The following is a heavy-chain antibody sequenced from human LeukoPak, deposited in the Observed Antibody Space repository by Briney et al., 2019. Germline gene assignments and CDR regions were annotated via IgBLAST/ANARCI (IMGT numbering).Heavy chain of an antibody. CDR2: ISSSGGYI. D-gene: IGHD5-18*01. CDR1: GFIFSSYA. CDR3: ARLRDTVTSASDY. J-gene: IGHJ4*02. Sequence: GGSLRLSCAASGFIFSSYAMHWVRQAPGKGLEWVATISSSGGYIYYADSVKGRFTISRDTVQNSLFLQLNSLRVEDTAVYNCARLRDTVTSASDYWGQGTLVTVSS. V-gene: IGHV3-21*01.